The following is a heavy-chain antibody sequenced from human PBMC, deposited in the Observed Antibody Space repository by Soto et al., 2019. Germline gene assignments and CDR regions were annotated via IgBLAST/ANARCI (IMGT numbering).Heavy chain of an antibody. CDR2: ISGSGGST. D-gene: IGHD3-3*01. Sequence: EVQLLESGGGLVQPGGSLRLSCAASGFTFSSYAMSWVRQAPGKGLEWVSAISGSGGSTYYADSVKGRFTNSRDNTKNTLYLQMHSLRAEDTAVYYCAKDLEQFLEWCIGCFFDYWGQGPLVSVSS. V-gene: IGHV3-23*01. J-gene: IGHJ4*02. CDR1: GFTFSSYA. CDR3: AKDLEQFLEWCIGCFFDY.